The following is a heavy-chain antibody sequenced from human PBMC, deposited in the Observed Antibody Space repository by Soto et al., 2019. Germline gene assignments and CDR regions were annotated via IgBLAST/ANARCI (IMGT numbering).Heavy chain of an antibody. CDR3: AKETIAATTYYNYGMDV. J-gene: IGHJ6*02. CDR2: ISWNSGSI. V-gene: IGHV3-9*01. D-gene: IGHD5-12*01. CDR1: GFTFDDYA. Sequence: GGSLRLSCAASGFTFDDYAMHWVRQAPGKGLEWVSGISWNSGSIGYADSVKGRFTISRDNAKNSLYLQMNSLRAEDTALYYCAKETIAATTYYNYGMDVWGQGTKVTVSS.